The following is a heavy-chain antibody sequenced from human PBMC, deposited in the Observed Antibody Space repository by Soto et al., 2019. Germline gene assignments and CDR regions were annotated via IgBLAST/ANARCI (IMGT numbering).Heavy chain of an antibody. CDR2: IYYSWIT. J-gene: IGHJ4*02. CDR1: GGSISSADSY. D-gene: IGHD3-10*01. Sequence: SETLSLTCTVSGGSISSADSYWSWIRQPPGKGLEWIGYIYYSWITYYNPALESRVTMSIDTSKKQFSLKLSSMTAADTAVYFCARSRVWGETDYWGQGSQVTVSS. CDR3: ARSRVWGETDY. V-gene: IGHV4-30-4*01.